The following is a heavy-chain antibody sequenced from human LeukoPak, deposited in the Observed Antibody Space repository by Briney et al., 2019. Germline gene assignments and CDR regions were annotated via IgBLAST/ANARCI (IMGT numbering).Heavy chain of an antibody. D-gene: IGHD3-9*01. CDR2: ISDSGGST. CDR3: AKVFSYEGWYFDL. J-gene: IGHJ2*01. Sequence: GGSLRLSCAASGFTFSSYGMHWVRQAPGKGLEWVSSISDSGGSTYYADSVKGRFTISRDNSKNTLYLQMNSLRAEDTAVYYCAKVFSYEGWYFDLWGRGTLVTVSS. V-gene: IGHV3-23*01. CDR1: GFTFSSYG.